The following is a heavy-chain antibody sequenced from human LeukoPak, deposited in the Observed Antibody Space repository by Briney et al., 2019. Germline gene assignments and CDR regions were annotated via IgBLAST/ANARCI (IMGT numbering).Heavy chain of an antibody. CDR1: GFTFSSYW. CDR2: ISETGDR. Sequence: GGSLRLSCAASGFTFSSYWMSWVRQAPGKGLGWVSTISETGDRYDADSVKGRFTISRDNSKNRVDLQMNSLRAEDTAVYYCAKGGYSANWRNYFDYWGQGTLVTVSS. V-gene: IGHV3-23*01. D-gene: IGHD6-13*01. J-gene: IGHJ4*02. CDR3: AKGGYSANWRNYFDY.